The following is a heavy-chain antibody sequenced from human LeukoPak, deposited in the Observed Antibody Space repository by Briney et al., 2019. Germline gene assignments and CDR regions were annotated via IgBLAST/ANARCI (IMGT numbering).Heavy chain of an antibody. V-gene: IGHV3-66*01. J-gene: IGHJ3*02. D-gene: IGHD4-11*01. CDR1: GFTVSSNY. CDR3: ATPYRYDAFDI. Sequence: GGSLRLSCAASGFTVSSNYMSWVRQAPGKGLEWVSVIYSGGSTYYADSVKGRFTISRDNSKNTLYLQMNSLRAEDTAVYYCATPYRYDAFDIWGQGTMVTVSS. CDR2: IYSGGST.